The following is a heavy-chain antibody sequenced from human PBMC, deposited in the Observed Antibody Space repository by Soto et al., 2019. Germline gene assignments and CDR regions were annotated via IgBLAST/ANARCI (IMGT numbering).Heavy chain of an antibody. CDR1: GYSFTSYW. D-gene: IGHD6-19*01. CDR2: IYPGDSDT. Sequence: EVQLVQSGAEVKKPGESLKISCKGSGYSFTSYWIGWVRQMPGKGLEWMGIIYPGDSDTRYSPAFQGQVTISADKSISTAYLQWSSLKASDTAMYYCARTRTRGWNYDAFDIWGQGTMVTVAS. CDR3: ARTRTRGWNYDAFDI. V-gene: IGHV5-51*03. J-gene: IGHJ3*02.